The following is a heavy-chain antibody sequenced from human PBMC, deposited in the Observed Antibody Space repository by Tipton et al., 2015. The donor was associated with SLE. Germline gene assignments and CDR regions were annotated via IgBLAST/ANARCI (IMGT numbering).Heavy chain of an antibody. CDR3: AKDPAYCGGDCYGFDY. Sequence: LRLSCAASGFTFSSYAMSWVRQAPGKGLEWVSAISGSGGSTYYADSVKGRFAISRDKSKNTLFLQMNSLRVEDTAVYYCAKDPAYCGGDCYGFDYWGQGALVTVSS. CDR2: ISGSGGST. CDR1: GFTFSSYA. V-gene: IGHV3-23*01. J-gene: IGHJ4*02. D-gene: IGHD2-21*01.